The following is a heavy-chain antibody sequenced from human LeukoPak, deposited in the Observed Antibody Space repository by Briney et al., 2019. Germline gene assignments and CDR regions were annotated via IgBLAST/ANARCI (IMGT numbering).Heavy chain of an antibody. CDR3: ARLADYDRSGYFDY. J-gene: IGHJ4*02. CDR2: IRQDGSEK. CDR1: GFTFSSYW. D-gene: IGHD3-22*01. V-gene: IGHV3-7*01. Sequence: GGSLRLSCAASGFTFSSYWMIWVRQAPGRGLEWVANIRQDGSEKYYVASVRGRFSISRDNAKNSLYLQMNSLRGEDTAVYYCARLADYDRSGYFDYWGQGTLVTVSS.